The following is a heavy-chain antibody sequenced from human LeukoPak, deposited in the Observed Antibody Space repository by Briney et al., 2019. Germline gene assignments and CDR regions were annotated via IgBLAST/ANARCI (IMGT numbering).Heavy chain of an antibody. CDR2: IWYDGSNK. V-gene: IGHV3-33*01. Sequence: GGSLRLSCAASGFTFSSYGMHWVRQAPGKGLEWVAVIWYDGSNKYYADSVKGRFTISRDNSKNTLYLQMNSLRAEDTAVYYCARDSCSGGSCYGAFDIWGQGTMVTVSS. D-gene: IGHD2-15*01. J-gene: IGHJ3*02. CDR3: ARDSCSGGSCYGAFDI. CDR1: GFTFSSYG.